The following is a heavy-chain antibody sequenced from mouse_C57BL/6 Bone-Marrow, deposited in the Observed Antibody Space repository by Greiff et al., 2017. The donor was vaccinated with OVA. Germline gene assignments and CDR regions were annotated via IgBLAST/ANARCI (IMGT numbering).Heavy chain of an antibody. Sequence: EVKLVESGGGLVKPGGSLKLSCAASGFTFSSYTMSWVRQTPEKRLEWVATISGGGGNTYYPDSVKGRFTISRDNAKNTLYLQMSRLRSEDTAWYYCARQGGYYVAWFADWGQGTLVTVSA. CDR1: GFTFSSYT. CDR3: ARQGGYYVAWFAD. J-gene: IGHJ3*01. CDR2: ISGGGGNT. D-gene: IGHD2-3*01. V-gene: IGHV5-9*01.